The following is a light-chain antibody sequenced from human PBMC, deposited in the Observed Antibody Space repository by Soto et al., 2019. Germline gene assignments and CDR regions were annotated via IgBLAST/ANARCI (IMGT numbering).Light chain of an antibody. CDR2: DAS. J-gene: IGKJ1*01. Sequence: DIQMPQSPTTLSASVGDRVTITCRASQNINRWLAWYQQKPGKAPLLPIYDASNLQSGVPSRFSGSGSGTDFTLTISSLQPEDVATYYCQKYNSAPWTIGQGTKVDIK. V-gene: IGKV1-5*01. CDR3: QKYNSAPWT. CDR1: QNINRW.